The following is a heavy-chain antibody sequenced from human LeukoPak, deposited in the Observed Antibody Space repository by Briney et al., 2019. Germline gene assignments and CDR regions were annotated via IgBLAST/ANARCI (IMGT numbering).Heavy chain of an antibody. CDR1: GFTFDDYA. V-gene: IGHV3-9*01. J-gene: IGHJ4*02. CDR3: AKTTSGYASSFAC. CDR2: ISWNGNSI. Sequence: PGRSLRLSCAASGFTFDDYAMHWVRQAPGQGLEWVSGISWNGNSIDYADSVKGRFTISRDNAKNSLYLQMNSLRAEDSALYLCAKTTSGYASSFACWGQGTLVTVSS. D-gene: IGHD2-2*01.